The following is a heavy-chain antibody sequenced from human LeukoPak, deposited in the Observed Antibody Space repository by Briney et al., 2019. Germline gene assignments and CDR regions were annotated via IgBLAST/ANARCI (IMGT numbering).Heavy chain of an antibody. CDR3: AKPGFTMIVL. Sequence: GSLRLSCAASGFTFSSYFIHWVRRGPGKGLVWVSRIGSDGSSASSADSVKGRFTISRDNSKTTLYLQLSSLRAEDTAVYYCAKPGFTMIVLWGQGTLVTVSS. J-gene: IGHJ4*02. CDR2: IGSDGSSA. CDR1: GFTFSSYF. V-gene: IGHV3-74*01. D-gene: IGHD3-22*01.